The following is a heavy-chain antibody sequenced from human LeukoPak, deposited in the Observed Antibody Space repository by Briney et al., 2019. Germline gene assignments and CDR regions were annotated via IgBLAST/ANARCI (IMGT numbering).Heavy chain of an antibody. CDR2: INPKSGGT. CDR1: GYTFTNYY. Sequence: ASVKVSCKASGYTFTNYYMHWVRQAPGLGFEWMGWINPKSGGTSYPQKFQGRLTMTRDTSIGTAYMELSRPRSDDTAVYYCVPSANYYYFDYWGQGTLVTVS. D-gene: IGHD4/OR15-4a*01. J-gene: IGHJ4*02. CDR3: VPSANYYYFDY. V-gene: IGHV1-2*02.